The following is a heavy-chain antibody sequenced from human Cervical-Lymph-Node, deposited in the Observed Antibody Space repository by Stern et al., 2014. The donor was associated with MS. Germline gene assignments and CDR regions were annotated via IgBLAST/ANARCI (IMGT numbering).Heavy chain of an antibody. Sequence: QVTLRESGPALVKPTQTLTLTCTFSGFSLVTSGVRVSWIRQPPGKALEWLARIDWNDKTFYNTSLMTRLTISKDTPKNQVVLTMTNVDPVDTATYYCARMMGSGYRHYFDYWGQGTPVTVS. D-gene: IGHD3-3*01. V-gene: IGHV2-70*04. CDR2: IDWNDKT. CDR1: GFSLVTSGVR. CDR3: ARMMGSGYRHYFDY. J-gene: IGHJ4*02.